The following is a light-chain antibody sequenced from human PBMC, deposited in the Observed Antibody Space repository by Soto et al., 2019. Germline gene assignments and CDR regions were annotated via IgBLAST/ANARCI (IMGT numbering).Light chain of an antibody. Sequence: DIQMTQSPSTLSASVGDRVTITCRASQSISSWLAWYQQKPGKAPKLLIYDASSLESGVPSRFSGSGSGTEFTLTSRSLQPDDFATYYCKQYNSYWTFGQGTKVEIK. V-gene: IGKV1-5*01. J-gene: IGKJ1*01. CDR2: DAS. CDR1: QSISSW. CDR3: KQYNSYWT.